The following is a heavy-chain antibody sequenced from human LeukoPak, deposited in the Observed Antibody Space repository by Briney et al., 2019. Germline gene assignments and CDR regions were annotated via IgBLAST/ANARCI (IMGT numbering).Heavy chain of an antibody. Sequence: QTGGSLRLSCAASGFPFSSYTMSWVRQAPGKGVEWVSTITTSDGNTYYADSVKGRFTVSRDNSKNTLFLQMNSLRAEDTAVYYCAKDGGLWVSAHWGDSWGRGTLVTVSS. CDR3: AKDGGLWVSAHWGDS. J-gene: IGHJ4*02. CDR2: ITTSDGNT. D-gene: IGHD7-27*01. V-gene: IGHV3-23*01. CDR1: GFPFSSYT.